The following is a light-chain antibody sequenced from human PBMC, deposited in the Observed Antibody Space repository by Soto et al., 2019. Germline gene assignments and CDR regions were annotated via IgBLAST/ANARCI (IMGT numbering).Light chain of an antibody. CDR2: DVI. J-gene: IGLJ2*01. CDR1: SSDVGGYNY. CDR3: WSYAGSDTLGV. V-gene: IGLV2-11*01. Sequence: QSALTQPRSVSGSPGQSVTISCTGTSSDVGGYNYVSWYQQHTGKAPKLMIYDVIKRPSGVPDRFSGSKSGNAASLTIAGLQAADEDDDYCWSYAGSDTLGVFGGGTKLTVL.